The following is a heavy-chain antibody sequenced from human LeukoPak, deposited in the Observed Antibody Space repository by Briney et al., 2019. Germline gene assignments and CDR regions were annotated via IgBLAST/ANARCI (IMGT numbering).Heavy chain of an antibody. CDR1: GGSISSSSYY. V-gene: IGHV4-39*07. J-gene: IGHJ4*02. Sequence: PSETLSLTCTVSGGSISSSSYYWGWIRQPPGKGLEWIGSIYYSGSTYYNPSLKSRVTISVDTSKNQFSLKLSSVTAADTAVYYCHLVVVVAATFDLLQDYWGQGTLVTVSS. D-gene: IGHD2-15*01. CDR3: HLVVVVAATFDLLQDY. CDR2: IYYSGST.